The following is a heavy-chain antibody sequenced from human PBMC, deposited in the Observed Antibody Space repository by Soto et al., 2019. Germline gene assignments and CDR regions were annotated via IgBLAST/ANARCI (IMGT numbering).Heavy chain of an antibody. D-gene: IGHD6-25*01. CDR2: IYDSGST. CDR3: ARNPDLIAASSYYLDS. V-gene: IGHV4-59*08. CDR1: GGSISTYY. J-gene: IGHJ4*02. Sequence: SETLSLTCTVSGGSISTYYWNWIRQPPGKGLEWVGNIYDSGSTNYNSSLTSRVTISVDASKNQFSLKLTSVTAADTAVYYCARNPDLIAASSYYLDSWGQGILVTVSS.